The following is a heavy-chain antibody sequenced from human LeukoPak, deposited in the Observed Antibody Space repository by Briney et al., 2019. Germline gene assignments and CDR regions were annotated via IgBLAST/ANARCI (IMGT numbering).Heavy chain of an antibody. CDR3: AREQRKYYYDSSGYYYAY. CDR1: GGSISSSSSY. D-gene: IGHD3-22*01. CDR2: IYYSGSS. V-gene: IGHV4-39*07. J-gene: IGHJ4*02. Sequence: PSETLSLTCSVSGGSISSSSSYWGWIRQPPGKGLEWIGSIYYSGSSFDNPALKSRVTISVDTSKNQFSLKLSSVTAADTAVYYCAREQRKYYYDSSGYYYAYWGQGTLVTVSS.